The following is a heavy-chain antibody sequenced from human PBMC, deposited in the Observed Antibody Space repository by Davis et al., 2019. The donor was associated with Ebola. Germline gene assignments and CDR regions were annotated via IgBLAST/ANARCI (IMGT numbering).Heavy chain of an antibody. V-gene: IGHV2-70*17. CDR3: ARMRKGSSSWRGLYYFDY. CDR2: IDWDDDI. J-gene: IGHJ4*02. D-gene: IGHD6-6*01. Sequence: SGPTLVKPTETLTLTCTFSGFSLSTSGMCVSWIRQPPGKALEWLVRIDWDDDIFYSTSLKTRLSISKDTSKNQVVLAMTNMDPADTATYYCARMRKGSSSWRGLYYFDYWGQGTLVTVSS. CDR1: GFSLSTSGMC.